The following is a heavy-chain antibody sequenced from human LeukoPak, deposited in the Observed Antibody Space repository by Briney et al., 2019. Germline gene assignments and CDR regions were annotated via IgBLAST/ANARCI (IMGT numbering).Heavy chain of an antibody. D-gene: IGHD3-9*01. V-gene: IGHV3-23*01. J-gene: IGHJ4*02. Sequence: GGSLRLSCAASGFTFSNYAMSWVRQAPGKGLEWVSAITGGGSGIYYADSMKSRFTISRDNSKNTLYLQINGLRAEDTAVYYCAKWGDYDVLTGYYVSDYWGQGTLVTV. CDR3: AKWGDYDVLTGYYVSDY. CDR2: ITGGGSGI. CDR1: GFTFSNYA.